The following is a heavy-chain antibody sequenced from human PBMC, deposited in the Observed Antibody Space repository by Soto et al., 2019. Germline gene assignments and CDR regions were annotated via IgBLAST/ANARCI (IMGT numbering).Heavy chain of an antibody. D-gene: IGHD5-12*01. Sequence: SGPTLVNPTQTLTLTCTFSGFSLSTSGMCVSLIRQPPGKALEWLALSDGDDDKYYSTSLKTRLTISKDTSKNQVVLTMTNMDPVDTATYYCARIPTSGYSGYDSYYYYYGMDVWGQGTTVTVSS. J-gene: IGHJ6*02. CDR2: SDGDDDK. V-gene: IGHV2-70*01. CDR3: ARIPTSGYSGYDSYYYYYGMDV. CDR1: GFSLSTSGMC.